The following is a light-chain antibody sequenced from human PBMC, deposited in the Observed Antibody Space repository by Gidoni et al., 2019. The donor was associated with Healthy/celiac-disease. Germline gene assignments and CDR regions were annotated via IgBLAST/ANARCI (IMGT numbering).Light chain of an antibody. V-gene: IGKV3-11*01. Sequence: EIVLTQSPATLSLSPGERATLSCRASQSVSSYLAWYQQKPGQAPRRLIYDASNRATGIPARCSGSGSGTDFTLTISRLEPEDFAVYYCQQRSSTFGPGTKVEIK. CDR3: QQRSST. J-gene: IGKJ3*01. CDR2: DAS. CDR1: QSVSSY.